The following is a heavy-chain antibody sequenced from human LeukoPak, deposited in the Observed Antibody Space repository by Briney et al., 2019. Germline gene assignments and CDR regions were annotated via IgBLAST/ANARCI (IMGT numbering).Heavy chain of an antibody. Sequence: GGSLRLSCAASGFSLSNYWMHWVRQAPGKGLVWVSRINSDGNTTNYADSVKGRFTISRDNAKNTLYLQMNSLRAEDTALYYCTGGRGSYGLWDSWGQETLVTVSS. CDR1: GFSLSNYW. J-gene: IGHJ4*02. CDR3: TGGRGSYGLWDS. V-gene: IGHV3-74*01. D-gene: IGHD1-26*01. CDR2: INSDGNTT.